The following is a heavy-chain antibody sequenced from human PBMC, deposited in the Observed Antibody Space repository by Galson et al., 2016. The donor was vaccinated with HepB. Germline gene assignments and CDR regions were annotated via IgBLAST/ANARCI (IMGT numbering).Heavy chain of an antibody. V-gene: IGHV1-46*02. CDR2: VNPSGGNT. J-gene: IGHJ4*02. CDR1: GYTFNNYH. Sequence: VKVSCKASGYTFNNYHVHWVRQAPGQGLEWIGMVNPSGGNTSSAPRFQGRVTMTRDTSTSTVNIARSSLTSEDTAVYYCAGDLGNYGVLTGYTLGYWGQGTLVTVSS. D-gene: IGHD3-9*01. CDR3: AGDLGNYGVLTGYTLGY.